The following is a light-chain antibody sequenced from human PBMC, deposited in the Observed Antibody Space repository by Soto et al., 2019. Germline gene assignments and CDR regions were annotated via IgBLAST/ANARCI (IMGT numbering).Light chain of an antibody. CDR2: DVT. Sequence: QSALTQPASVSGFPGQSITISCTGTSSDVGGYNWVAWYQQHPGKAPKLMICDVTIRPSGVSDRFSGSKSGNTASLTISGLLAEDEADYYCSSYSSSNSVVFGGGIKVTVL. CDR3: SSYSSSNSVV. J-gene: IGLJ3*02. V-gene: IGLV2-14*03. CDR1: SSDVGGYNW.